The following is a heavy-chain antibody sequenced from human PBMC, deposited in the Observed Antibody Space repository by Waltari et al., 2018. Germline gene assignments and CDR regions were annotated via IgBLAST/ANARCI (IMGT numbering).Heavy chain of an antibody. J-gene: IGHJ4*02. D-gene: IGHD5-18*01. CDR1: GYSFTSYW. CDR3: TRRYSYGYGVDY. Sequence: EVQLVQSGAEVKNPGESLTISCKGSGYSFTSYWIGWVRQMPGKGLEWMGIIYPGDSDNRYSPSFQGQVTISADKSISIAYLQMNSLKAEDTAVYYCTRRYSYGYGVDYWGQGTLVTVSS. CDR2: IYPGDSDN. V-gene: IGHV5-51*01.